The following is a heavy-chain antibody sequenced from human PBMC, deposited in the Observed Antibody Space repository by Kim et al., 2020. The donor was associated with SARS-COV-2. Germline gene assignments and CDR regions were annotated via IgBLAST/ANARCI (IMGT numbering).Heavy chain of an antibody. V-gene: IGHV3-7*03. CDR1: GFTFSNYW. CDR2: IDEYASEE. D-gene: IGHD2-2*01. CDR3: ARVLVVVRGAHDTFDI. J-gene: IGHJ3*02. Sequence: GGSLRLSCEVSGFTFSNYWMCWVRQAPGQGLEWVANIDEYASEEHYTDSVKGRFTISRDNAKNSLYLQMNSLRAEDTAFYYCARVLVVVRGAHDTFDIWGQGTLVTVSS.